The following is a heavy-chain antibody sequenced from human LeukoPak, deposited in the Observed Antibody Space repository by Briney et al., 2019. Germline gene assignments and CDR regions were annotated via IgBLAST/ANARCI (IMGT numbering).Heavy chain of an antibody. V-gene: IGHV4-30-2*01. CDR1: GGSISSGGYY. J-gene: IGHJ4*02. Sequence: SETLSLTCTVSGGSISSGGYYWSWIRQPPGKGLEWIGYIYHSGSTYYNPSLKSRVTISVDRSKNQFSLNLSSVTAADTAVYYCARGNIAATFWGQGTLVTVSS. D-gene: IGHD6-13*01. CDR3: ARGNIAATF. CDR2: IYHSGST.